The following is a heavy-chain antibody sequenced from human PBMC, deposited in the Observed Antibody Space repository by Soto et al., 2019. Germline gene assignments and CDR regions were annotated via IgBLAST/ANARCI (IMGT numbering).Heavy chain of an antibody. Sequence: SSETLSLTCTVSGGSISNHYWTWIRQPPGKGLEWIGYIYNSGSTNYNPSLKSRVTISEDTSKNQLSMNLSSVTAADTAVYYCARASGTYYNLGSYYFYYAMDVWGKGTTVTVSS. J-gene: IGHJ6*04. V-gene: IGHV4-59*11. D-gene: IGHD3-10*01. CDR3: ARASGTYYNLGSYYFYYAMDV. CDR1: GGSISNHY. CDR2: IYNSGST.